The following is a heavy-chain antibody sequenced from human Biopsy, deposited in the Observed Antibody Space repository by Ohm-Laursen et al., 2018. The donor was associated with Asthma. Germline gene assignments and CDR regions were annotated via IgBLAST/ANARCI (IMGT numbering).Heavy chain of an antibody. CDR1: GYNFISFA. Sequence: GASVKVSCKASGYNFISFAIHGVRQAPGQRLEWMGWVNTGNGDTKYSQKFQGRVTITRDTSASTAYMELRSLRSEDTATYYCARTYYDFLTGQVKDVFGVWGQGTMVTVSS. J-gene: IGHJ3*01. CDR2: VNTGNGDT. CDR3: ARTYYDFLTGQVKDVFGV. V-gene: IGHV1-3*04. D-gene: IGHD3-9*01.